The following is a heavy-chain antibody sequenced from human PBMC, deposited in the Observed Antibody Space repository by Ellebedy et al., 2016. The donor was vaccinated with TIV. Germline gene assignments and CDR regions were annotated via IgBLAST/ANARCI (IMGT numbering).Heavy chain of an antibody. Sequence: PGGSLRLSCKGSGYSFTSYWIGWVLQMPGKGLEWMGIIYPGDSDTRYSPSLQGQVTIPADKSISTAYLQWSSLKASDTAMYYCARPGSPYGMDVWGQGTTVTVSS. D-gene: IGHD6-25*01. CDR3: ARPGSPYGMDV. CDR1: GYSFTSYW. V-gene: IGHV5-51*01. J-gene: IGHJ6*02. CDR2: IYPGDSDT.